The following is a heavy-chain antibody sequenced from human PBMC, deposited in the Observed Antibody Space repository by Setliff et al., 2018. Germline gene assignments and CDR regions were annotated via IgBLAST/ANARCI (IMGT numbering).Heavy chain of an antibody. CDR2: IYPGDSDT. CDR1: GYSFSTYW. V-gene: IGHV5-51*01. Sequence: PGESLKISCKGSGYSFSTYWIGWVRQMPGKGLEWMGIIYPGDSDTRYSPSFRGQVTFSADKSINTAYLQWSSLKASDTAIYYCARVGPLTDDAFDIWGQGTMVTVS. J-gene: IGHJ3*02. D-gene: IGHD1-26*01. CDR3: ARVGPLTDDAFDI.